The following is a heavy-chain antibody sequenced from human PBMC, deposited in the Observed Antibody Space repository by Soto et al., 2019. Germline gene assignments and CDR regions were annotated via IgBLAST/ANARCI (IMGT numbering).Heavy chain of an antibody. CDR1: GYSFTSYW. CDR3: ARHIVVVPAAIRGSYYYGMDV. V-gene: IGHV5-10-1*01. CDR2: IDPSDSYT. Sequence: GESLKISCKGSGYSFTSYWISWVRQMPGKGLEWMGRIDPSDSYTNYSPSFQGHVTISADKSISTAYLQWSSLKASDTAMYYCARHIVVVPAAIRGSYYYGMDVWGQGTTVTVSS. J-gene: IGHJ6*02. D-gene: IGHD2-2*01.